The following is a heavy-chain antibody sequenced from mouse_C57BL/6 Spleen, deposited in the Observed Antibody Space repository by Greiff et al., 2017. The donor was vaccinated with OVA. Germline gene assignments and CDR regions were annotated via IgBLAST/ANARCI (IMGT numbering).Heavy chain of an antibody. Sequence: VQRVESGAELVRPGASVTLSCKASGYTFTDYEMHWVKQTPVHGLEWIGAIDPETGGTAYNQKFKGKAILTADKSSSTAYMELRSLTSEDSAVYYCTRWTAQAFDYWGQGTTLKVSS. CDR2: IDPETGGT. V-gene: IGHV1-15*01. J-gene: IGHJ2*01. D-gene: IGHD3-2*02. CDR1: GYTFTDYE. CDR3: TRWTAQAFDY.